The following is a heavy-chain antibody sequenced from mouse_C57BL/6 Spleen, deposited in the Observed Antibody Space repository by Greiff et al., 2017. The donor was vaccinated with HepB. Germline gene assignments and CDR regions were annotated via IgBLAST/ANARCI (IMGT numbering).Heavy chain of an antibody. CDR1: GFTFSNYW. D-gene: IGHD1-1*01. J-gene: IGHJ1*03. V-gene: IGHV6-3*01. Sequence: EVKVEESGGGLVQPGGSMKLSCVASGFTFSNYWMNWVGQSPEKGLEWVAQIRLKSDNYATHYAESVKGRFTISRDDSKSSVYLQMNNLRAEDTGIYYCTITTVVAKRYFDVWGTGTTVTVSS. CDR3: TITTVVAKRYFDV. CDR2: IRLKSDNYAT.